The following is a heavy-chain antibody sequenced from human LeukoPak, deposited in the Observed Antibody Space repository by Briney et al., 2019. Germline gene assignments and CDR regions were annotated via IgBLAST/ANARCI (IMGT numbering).Heavy chain of an antibody. D-gene: IGHD5-18*01. V-gene: IGHV3-23*01. CDR1: GFTFSIYA. J-gene: IGHJ5*02. CDR2: VSGSGGST. CDR3: AKEGGKKLGLNAP. Sequence: GGSLRLSCAASGFTFSIYAMAWVRQAPGKGLEWVSGVSGSGGSTYYADSVEGRFTISRDNSKNTLYLQMNGLRAEDTAVYYCAKEGGKKLGLNAPWGQGPLVTASS.